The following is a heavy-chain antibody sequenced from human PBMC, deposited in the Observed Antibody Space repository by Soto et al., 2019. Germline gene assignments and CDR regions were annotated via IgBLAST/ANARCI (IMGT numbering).Heavy chain of an antibody. Sequence: GGSLRLSCAASGFTFDDYAMHWVRQAPGKGLEWVSGISWNSGSIGYADSVKGRFTISRDNAKNSLYLQMNSLRAEDTALYYCAKDNGVDDWNYAFDYWGQGTLVTVSS. CDR2: ISWNSGSI. D-gene: IGHD1-7*01. J-gene: IGHJ4*02. V-gene: IGHV3-9*01. CDR1: GFTFDDYA. CDR3: AKDNGVDDWNYAFDY.